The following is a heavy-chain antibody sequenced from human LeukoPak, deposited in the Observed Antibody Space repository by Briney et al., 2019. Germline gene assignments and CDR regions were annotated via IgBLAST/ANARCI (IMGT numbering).Heavy chain of an antibody. J-gene: IGHJ4*02. CDR3: AKDRETTASGTFDY. Sequence: GGSLRLSCAASGFTFNNYGIHYVRQAPGKGLEGVAVISDDGRHKDYADSVKGRFTISRDNSNNTLYLQMNSLRVEDTGVYYCAKDRETTASGTFDYWGQGTLVTVSS. D-gene: IGHD6-13*01. V-gene: IGHV3-30*18. CDR1: GFTFNNYG. CDR2: ISDDGRHK.